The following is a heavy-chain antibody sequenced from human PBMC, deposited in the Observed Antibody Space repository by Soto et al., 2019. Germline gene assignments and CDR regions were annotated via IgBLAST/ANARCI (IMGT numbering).Heavy chain of an antibody. Sequence: QVQLQESGPGLVKPSETLSLTCTVSGASMSGYHWSWIRQPPGKGLEWIGYINYDGSGNYKSSLTRRVTISIDTSKNQFSLNLSSVTAADSAVYYCATYGVGDGGRGYWGKGTLVTVSS. D-gene: IGHD1-26*01. CDR1: GASMSGYH. CDR2: INYDGSG. CDR3: ATYGVGDGGRGY. J-gene: IGHJ4*02. V-gene: IGHV4-59*01.